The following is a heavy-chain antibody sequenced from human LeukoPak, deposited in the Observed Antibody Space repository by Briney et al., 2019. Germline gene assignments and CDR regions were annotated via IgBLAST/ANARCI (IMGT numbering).Heavy chain of an antibody. CDR3: ARSRYYFDSSASNAPLDY. CDR2: ISAYNGNT. V-gene: IGHV1-18*01. D-gene: IGHD3-22*01. CDR1: GYVFTSYG. Sequence: GASVKVSCKASGYVFTSYGISWVRQAPGQGLEWMGWISAYNGNTNYAQKLQGRVTMTADRSTNTAYMDLRSLRSDDTAVYYCARSRYYFDSSASNAPLDYWGQGALVTVSS. J-gene: IGHJ4*02.